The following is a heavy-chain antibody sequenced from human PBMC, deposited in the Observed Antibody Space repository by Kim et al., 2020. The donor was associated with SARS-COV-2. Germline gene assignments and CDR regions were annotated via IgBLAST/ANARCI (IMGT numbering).Heavy chain of an antibody. CDR3: ARGGFSSSWCLDY. D-gene: IGHD6-13*01. Sequence: SVKVSCKASRDTFNTYAISWVRQAPGQGLEWLGGIVPFIGTSDYAQKFQGRLTVTADDSTTTVYMELSSLRSDDTAVYFCARGGFSSSWCLDYWGQGTLVTVSS. CDR2: IVPFIGTS. CDR1: RDTFNTYA. V-gene: IGHV1-69*13. J-gene: IGHJ4*02.